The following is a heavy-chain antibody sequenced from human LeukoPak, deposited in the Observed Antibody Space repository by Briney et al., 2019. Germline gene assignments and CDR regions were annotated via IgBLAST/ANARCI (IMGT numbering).Heavy chain of an antibody. V-gene: IGHV3-23*01. CDR1: GSTFSTYA. J-gene: IGHJ4*02. D-gene: IGHD2-21*02. CDR2: LSGSGGST. CDR3: AKADSNTMTATSFDC. Sequence: GGSLRLSCAASGSTFSTYAMSWVRQAPGKGLEWVSSLSGSGGSTYYADSVKGRFTISRDNSKNTLYLQMSSLRAEDTAVYYCAKADSNTMTATSFDCWGQGTLVTVSS.